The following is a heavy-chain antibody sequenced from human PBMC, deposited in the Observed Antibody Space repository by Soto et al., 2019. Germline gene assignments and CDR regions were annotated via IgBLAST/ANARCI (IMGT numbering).Heavy chain of an antibody. Sequence: QVQLVESGGGVVQPGRSLRLSCAASGFTFSSYGMHWVRQAPGKGLEWVAVIWFDGSNKFYADSVKGRFTISRDNSKNTLSLQMNSLRDEDSAAYYCATPGPYWGKGTLVTVSS. J-gene: IGHJ4*02. CDR3: ATPGPY. V-gene: IGHV3-33*01. CDR1: GFTFSSYG. CDR2: IWFDGSNK.